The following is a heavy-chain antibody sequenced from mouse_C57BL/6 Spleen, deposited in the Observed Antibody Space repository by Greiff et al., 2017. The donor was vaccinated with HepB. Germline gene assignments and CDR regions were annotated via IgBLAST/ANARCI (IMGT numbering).Heavy chain of an antibody. CDR2: INPYNGGT. CDR3: ARRPLYYYGSSYYAMDY. D-gene: IGHD1-1*01. Sequence: EVQLQQSGPVLVKPGASVKMSCKASGYTFTDYYMNWVKQSHGKSLEWIGVINPYNGGTSYNQKFKGKATLTVDKSSSTAYMELNSLTSEDSAVYYCARRPLYYYGSSYYAMDYWGQGTSVTVSS. J-gene: IGHJ4*01. V-gene: IGHV1-19*01. CDR1: GYTFTDYY.